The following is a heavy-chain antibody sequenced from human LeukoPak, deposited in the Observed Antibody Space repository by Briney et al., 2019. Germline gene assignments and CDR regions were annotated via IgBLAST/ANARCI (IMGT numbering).Heavy chain of an antibody. CDR2: ISGSGGST. V-gene: IGHV3-23*01. CDR1: GFTVSSYA. CDR3: AKDPTGYYDSSGYDY. D-gene: IGHD3-22*01. Sequence: GGSLRLSCAASGFTVSSYAMSWVRQAPGKGLEWVSAISGSGGSTYYADSGKGRFTISRDNSKNTLYLQMSSLRAEDTAVYYCAKDPTGYYDSSGYDYWGQGTLVTVSS. J-gene: IGHJ4*02.